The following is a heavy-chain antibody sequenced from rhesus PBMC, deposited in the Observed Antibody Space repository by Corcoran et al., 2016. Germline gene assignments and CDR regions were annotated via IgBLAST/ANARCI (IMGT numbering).Heavy chain of an antibody. J-gene: IGHJ4*01. CDR1: GASTGDTFR. CDR3: ARDLKYGSGYYLDY. D-gene: IGHD3-28*01. CDR2: IYGSSTIT. V-gene: IGHV4S10*01. Sequence: QVQLQESGPGVVKPSETLSLACAVSGASTGDTFRCSWIRHPPGGGLEWIGYIYGSSTITSYNPTLKNRVTISKDTSKNQFSLKLSSVTAADTAFYYCARDLKYGSGYYLDYWGQGVLVTVSS.